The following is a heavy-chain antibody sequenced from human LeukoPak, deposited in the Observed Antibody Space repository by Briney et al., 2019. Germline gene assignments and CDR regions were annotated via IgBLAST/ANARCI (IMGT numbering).Heavy chain of an antibody. V-gene: IGHV1-2*02. J-gene: IGHJ3*02. D-gene: IGHD2-15*01. CDR1: GYTFTGYY. CDR3: ASTFCSGGSCYNGAFDI. CDR2: INPNSGGT. Sequence: ASVKVACKASGYTFTGYYMHWERQAPGQGLEWMGWINPNSGGTNYAQTFQGRVTMTRDTSISTAYMELSRLRSDDTAVYYCASTFCSGGSCYNGAFDIWGQGTMVTVSS.